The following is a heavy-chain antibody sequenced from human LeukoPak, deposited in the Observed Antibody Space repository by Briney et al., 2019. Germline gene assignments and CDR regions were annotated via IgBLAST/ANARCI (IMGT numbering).Heavy chain of an antibody. CDR2: ISSSSSYI. CDR1: GFTFSSYS. J-gene: IGHJ4*02. Sequence: GGSLRLSCAASGFTFSSYSMNWVRQAPGKGLEWVSSISSSSSYIYYADSVKGRFTISRDNAKNSLYLQMNSLRAEDTALYYCARGHGSGSYSQTPFDYWGQGTLVTVSS. D-gene: IGHD3-10*01. V-gene: IGHV3-21*01. CDR3: ARGHGSGSYSQTPFDY.